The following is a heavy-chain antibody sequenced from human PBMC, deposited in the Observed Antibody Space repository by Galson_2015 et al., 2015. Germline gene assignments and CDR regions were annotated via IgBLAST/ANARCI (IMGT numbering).Heavy chain of an antibody. D-gene: IGHD6-6*01. CDR1: GFTFSSYA. V-gene: IGHV3-64D*06. CDR3: VKGGQLGRFDY. Sequence: SLRLSCAASGFTFSSYAMHWVRQAPGKGLEHVSAVSSNGDSTYDADSVKGRFTISRDNSKNTLYLQMSSPRAEDTAVYYCVKGGQLGRFDYWGQGTLVTVSS. J-gene: IGHJ4*02. CDR2: VSSNGDST.